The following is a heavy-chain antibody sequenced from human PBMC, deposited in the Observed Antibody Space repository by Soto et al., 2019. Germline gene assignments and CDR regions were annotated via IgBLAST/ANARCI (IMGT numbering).Heavy chain of an antibody. J-gene: IGHJ4*02. Sequence: GGSLRLSCAASGFTFSSYAMSWVRQAPGKGLEWVSAISGGTSSTYYADSVKGRFTISRDNSKNTLYLQMNSLRAEDTAVYYCAKERWAAAGTPTLDEWGQGTLVTGSS. D-gene: IGHD6-13*01. CDR2: ISGGTSST. V-gene: IGHV3-23*01. CDR1: GFTFSSYA. CDR3: AKERWAAAGTPTLDE.